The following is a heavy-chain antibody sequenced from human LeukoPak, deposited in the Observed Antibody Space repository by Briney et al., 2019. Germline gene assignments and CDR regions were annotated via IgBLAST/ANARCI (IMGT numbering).Heavy chain of an antibody. J-gene: IGHJ4*02. V-gene: IGHV3-23*01. D-gene: IGHD4-17*01. CDR3: AKTNYGDYLHYFDY. CDR1: GFTFSGYW. CDR2: ISGSGVST. Sequence: PGGSLRLSCEASGFTFSGYWMHWVRQAPGKGLEWVSGISGSGVSTYYADSVKGRFTISRDNSKNTLYLQMNSLRAADTAIYYCAKTNYGDYLHYFDYWGQGTLVTVSS.